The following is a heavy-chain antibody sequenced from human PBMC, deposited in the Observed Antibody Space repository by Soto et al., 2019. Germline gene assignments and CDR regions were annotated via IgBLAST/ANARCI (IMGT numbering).Heavy chain of an antibody. V-gene: IGHV1-3*01. J-gene: IGHJ4*02. Sequence: QVQLVQSGAEVKKPGASVKVSCKASGYTFTSYAMHWVRQAPGQRLEWMGWINAGNGNTKYSQKFHGRVTITRDTPASTAYMELSSLRADDTAVYYCGRVVGIAVDDYWGQGTLVTVSS. D-gene: IGHD6-19*01. CDR1: GYTFTSYA. CDR2: INAGNGNT. CDR3: GRVVGIAVDDY.